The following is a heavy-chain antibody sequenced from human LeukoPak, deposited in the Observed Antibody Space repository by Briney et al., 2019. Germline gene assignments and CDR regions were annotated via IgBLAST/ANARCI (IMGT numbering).Heavy chain of an antibody. J-gene: IGHJ4*02. Sequence: GGSLRLPCAAFGFTFSNYAISWVRQAPGKGLDWVSGISASGGETWYADSVKGRFTISRDNSKNTLYLQMNSLRAEDTALYYCAKDYCNGDGCDRFFDDWGQGTLVTVSS. CDR2: ISASGGET. D-gene: IGHD2-15*01. CDR3: AKDYCNGDGCDRFFDD. V-gene: IGHV3-23*01. CDR1: GFTFSNYA.